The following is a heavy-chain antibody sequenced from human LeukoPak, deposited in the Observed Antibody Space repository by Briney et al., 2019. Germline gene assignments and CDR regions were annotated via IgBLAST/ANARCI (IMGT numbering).Heavy chain of an antibody. CDR1: GGSFSGYY. Sequence: SETLSLTCAVYGGSFSGYYWSWIRQPPGKGLEWIGEINHSGSTNYNPSLKSRVTISVYTSKNQFSLKLSSVTAADTAVYYCARSRIAARRGFDYWGQGTLVTVSS. V-gene: IGHV4-34*01. CDR3: ARSRIAARRGFDY. J-gene: IGHJ4*02. D-gene: IGHD6-6*01. CDR2: INHSGST.